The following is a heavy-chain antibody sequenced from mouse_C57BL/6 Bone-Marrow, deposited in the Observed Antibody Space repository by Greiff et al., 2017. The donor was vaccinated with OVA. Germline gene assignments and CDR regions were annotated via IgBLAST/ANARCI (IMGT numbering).Heavy chain of an antibody. CDR1: GYTFTSYT. J-gene: IGHJ4*01. V-gene: IGHV1-4*01. Sequence: VQLQQSGAELARPGASVKMSCKASGYTFTSYTMHWVKQRPGQGLEWIGYINPSSGYTKYNQKFKDKATLTVDKSSSTAYMQLSSLTSEDSAVYYCAREDYDSPLYAMDYWGQGTSVTVSS. CDR3: AREDYDSPLYAMDY. D-gene: IGHD2-4*01. CDR2: INPSSGYT.